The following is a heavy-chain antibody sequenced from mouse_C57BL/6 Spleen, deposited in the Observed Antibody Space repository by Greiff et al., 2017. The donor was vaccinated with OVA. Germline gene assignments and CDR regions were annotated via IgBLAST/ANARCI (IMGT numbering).Heavy chain of an antibody. CDR1: GYTFTDYN. D-gene: IGHD1-1*01. CDR2: INPNNGGT. Sequence: VQLQQSGPELVKPGASVKIPCKASGYTFTDYNMDWVKQSHGKSLEWIGDINPNNGGTIYNQKFKGKATLTVDKSSSTAYMELRSLTSEDTAVYYCARLRYYGSSPWFAYWGQGTLVTVSA. CDR3: ARLRYYGSSPWFAY. J-gene: IGHJ3*01. V-gene: IGHV1-18*01.